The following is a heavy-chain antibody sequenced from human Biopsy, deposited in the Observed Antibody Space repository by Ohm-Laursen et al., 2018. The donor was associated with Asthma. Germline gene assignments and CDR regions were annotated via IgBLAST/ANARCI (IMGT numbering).Heavy chain of an antibody. CDR2: IPQGGAT. J-gene: IGHJ6*02. CDR1: RGPFRGYV. D-gene: IGHD2-8*01. Sequence: SETLSLTCALNRGPFRGYVWAWIRQPPGKGLEWIGEIPQGGATTVNPSLKSRVIISMDPSKSQLYLSLRSLTAADTAVYYCASGPQWSGLDIWGQGTTVTVSS. CDR3: ASGPQWSGLDI. V-gene: IGHV4-34*01.